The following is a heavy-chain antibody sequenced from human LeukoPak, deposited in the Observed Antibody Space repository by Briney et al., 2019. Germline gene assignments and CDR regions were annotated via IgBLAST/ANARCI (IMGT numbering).Heavy chain of an antibody. D-gene: IGHD6-19*01. CDR3: AKQWLGQPYAFGI. J-gene: IGHJ3*02. Sequence: SQTLSLTCAISGDSVSSNIAAWNWIRQSPSRGLYWLGRTYYRSKCYNYYAVSVKSRITMNPDTSKKPFSLQLNSVAPEDTAVYYCAKQWLGQPYAFGIWGQGTMVTVSS. V-gene: IGHV6-1*01. CDR1: GDSVSSNIAA. CDR2: TYYRSKCYN.